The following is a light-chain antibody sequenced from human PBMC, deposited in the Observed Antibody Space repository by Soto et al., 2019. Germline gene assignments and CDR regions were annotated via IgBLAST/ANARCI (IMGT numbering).Light chain of an antibody. J-gene: IGKJ4*01. Sequence: EIVLTQSPATLSLSPGERATLSCRASQSVSSYLAWYQQKPGQAPRLLIYDASNRATGIPARFSGSGSGTDFTLTISSLEPEDSAVYYWQQRSNWPPGLTFGGGTKVEIK. CDR3: QQRSNWPPGLT. CDR1: QSVSSY. V-gene: IGKV3-11*01. CDR2: DAS.